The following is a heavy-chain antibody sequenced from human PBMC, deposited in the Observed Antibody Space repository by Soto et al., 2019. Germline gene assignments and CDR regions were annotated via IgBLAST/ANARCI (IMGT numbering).Heavy chain of an antibody. CDR1: GFSLTTSGVG. V-gene: IGHV2-5*02. CDR3: AHRVLRTVFGLVTTTAIYFDF. J-gene: IGHJ4*02. CDR2: IYWDDDK. D-gene: IGHD3-3*01. Sequence: QITLKESGPTVVKPTETLTLTCTFSGFSLTTSGVGVGWVRQSPGQAPEWLALIYWDDDKRYSTSLNSRLIITKETSKNQVVLTMANVDPADTATYYCAHRVLRTVFGLVTTTAIYFDFWGPGTPGVVSS.